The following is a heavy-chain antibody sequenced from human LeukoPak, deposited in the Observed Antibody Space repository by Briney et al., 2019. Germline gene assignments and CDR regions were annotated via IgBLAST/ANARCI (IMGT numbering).Heavy chain of an antibody. CDR3: ARGATGKGVPKQH. CDR1: GFTFSSYA. CDR2: ISYDGSNK. D-gene: IGHD5-12*01. Sequence: GGSLRLSCAASGFTFSSYAMHWVRQAPGKGLEWVAVISYDGSNKYYADSVKGRFTISRDNSKNTLYLQMNSLRAEDTAVYYCARGATGKGVPKQHWGQGTLVTVSS. J-gene: IGHJ1*01. V-gene: IGHV3-30-3*01.